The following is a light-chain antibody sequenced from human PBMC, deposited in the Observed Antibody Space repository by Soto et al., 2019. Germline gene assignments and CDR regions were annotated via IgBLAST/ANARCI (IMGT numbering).Light chain of an antibody. V-gene: IGKV1-39*01. Sequence: DIQMTQSPSSLSASVGDRVTIPCRARQNINSYLNWYQQKPGEAPKLLIYAASSLQGGVPSRFSGSGSGTDFTLTVSSLQPEDFATYYCHQSYDIPTFGQGTRLEI. CDR2: AAS. CDR1: QNINSY. CDR3: HQSYDIPT. J-gene: IGKJ5*01.